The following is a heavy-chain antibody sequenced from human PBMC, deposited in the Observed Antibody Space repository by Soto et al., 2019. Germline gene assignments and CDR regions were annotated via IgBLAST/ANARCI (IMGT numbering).Heavy chain of an antibody. CDR2: IRGDGSNE. D-gene: IGHD6-13*01. CDR3: AVLHSSSNSYFAR. J-gene: IGHJ4*02. Sequence: QVQLVESGGGVVQPGRSLRLSCVGSGFTFSSYGIHWVRQAPGKGLECVALIRGDGSNEDYADSVEGRFTISRDNSKNTVYLEMNILRVDDTAVYYCAVLHSSSNSYFARWGQGTLVTVSS. V-gene: IGHV3-33*01. CDR1: GFTFSSYG.